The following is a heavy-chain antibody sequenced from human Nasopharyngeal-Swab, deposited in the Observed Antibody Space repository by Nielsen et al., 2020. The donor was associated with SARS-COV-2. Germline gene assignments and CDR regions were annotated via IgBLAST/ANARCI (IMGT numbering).Heavy chain of an antibody. D-gene: IGHD6-19*01. CDR3: ARDPTSVAGTGDYYYGMDV. CDR2: FDPEDGET. V-gene: IGHV1-24*01. J-gene: IGHJ6*02. CDR1: GYTLTELS. Sequence: ASVKVSCKVSGYTLTELSMHWVRQAPGKGLEWMGGFDPEDGETIYAQKFQGRVTMTEDTSTGTAYMELSSLRSEDTAVYYCARDPTSVAGTGDYYYGMDVWGQGTTVTVSS.